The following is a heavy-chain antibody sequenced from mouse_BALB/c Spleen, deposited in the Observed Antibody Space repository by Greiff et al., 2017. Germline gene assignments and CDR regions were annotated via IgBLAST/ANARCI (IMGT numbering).Heavy chain of an antibody. CDR3: ARLNGYYPPWFAY. CDR1: GYTFTSYV. V-gene: IGHV1-14*01. J-gene: IGHJ3*01. D-gene: IGHD2-3*01. CDR2: INPYNDGT. Sequence: EVQLQQSGPELVKPGASVKMSCKASGYTFTSYVMHWVKQKPGQGLEWIGYINPYNDGTKYNEKFKGKATLTSDTSSSTAYMELSSLTSEDSAVYYCARLNGYYPPWFAYWGQGTLVTVSA.